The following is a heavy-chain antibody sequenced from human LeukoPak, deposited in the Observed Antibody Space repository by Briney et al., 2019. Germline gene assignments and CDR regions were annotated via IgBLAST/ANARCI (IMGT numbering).Heavy chain of an antibody. V-gene: IGHV4-30-4*08. J-gene: IGHJ4*02. Sequence: SETLSLTCTVSGGSISSGGYYWTWIRQPPGEGLEWIGYIYYSGSTYYNPSLKSRVTISVDTSKNQFSLKLSSVTAADTAVYYCAREGGDYPTAYFDYWGQGTLVTVSS. CDR1: GGSISSGGYY. CDR3: AREGGDYPTAYFDY. D-gene: IGHD4-17*01. CDR2: IYYSGST.